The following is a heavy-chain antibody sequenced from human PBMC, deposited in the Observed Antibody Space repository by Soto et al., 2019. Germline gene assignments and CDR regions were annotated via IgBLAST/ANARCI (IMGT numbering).Heavy chain of an antibody. CDR2: ISSSSDYI. J-gene: IGHJ4*02. V-gene: IGHV3-21*06. CDR3: ARARVYATGPLDF. D-gene: IGHD6-13*01. Sequence: GGSLRLSCAASGFTFTSYTMNWVRRAPGKGLEWVSSISSSSDYIYYADSMKGRVTISRDNAKNSLFLDMNSLTGEDTAVYYCARARVYATGPLDFWGQGTLVTVSS. CDR1: GFTFTSYT.